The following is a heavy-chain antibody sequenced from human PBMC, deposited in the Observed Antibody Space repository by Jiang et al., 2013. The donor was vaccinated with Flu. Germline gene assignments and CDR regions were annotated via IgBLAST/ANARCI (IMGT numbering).Heavy chain of an antibody. D-gene: IGHD2-15*01. CDR1: FTSYA. CDR2: INTNTGNP. J-gene: IGHJ3*02. V-gene: IGHV7-4-1*02. CDR3: ASVVVGNAFDI. Sequence: FTSYAMNWVRQAPGQGLEWMGWINTNTGNPTYAQGFTGRFVFSLDTSVSTAYLQISSLKAEDTAVYYCASVVVGNAFDIWGQGTMVTVSS.